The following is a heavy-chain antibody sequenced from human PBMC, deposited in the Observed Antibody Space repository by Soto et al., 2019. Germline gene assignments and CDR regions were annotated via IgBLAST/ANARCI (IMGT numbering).Heavy chain of an antibody. CDR2: ITPYNGNA. D-gene: IGHD1-1*01. CDR1: GYTFSNFG. V-gene: IGHV1-18*04. J-gene: IGHJ4*02. CDR3: VRFSGIPV. Sequence: QVQLVQSGAEVENPGASVKVSCKASGYTFSNFGINWVRQAPGQGLEWMGWITPYNGNANYAQKYQDRLTVTTDTSTNTAYLELRSLRSDDTTVYYCVRFSGIPVWGQGTLVTVSS.